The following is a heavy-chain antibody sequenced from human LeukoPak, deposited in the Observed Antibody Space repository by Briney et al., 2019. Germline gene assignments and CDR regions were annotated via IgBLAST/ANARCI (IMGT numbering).Heavy chain of an antibody. D-gene: IGHD6-6*01. CDR1: GGSISSSSYY. J-gene: IGHJ6*03. V-gene: IGHV4-39*07. Sequence: SETLSLTCTVSGGSISSSSYYWGWIRQPPGKGLEWIGSIYYSGSTYYNPSLKSRVTISVDTPKNQFSLKLSSLTPAHAAVYYCARVRAARNLYYYYYYMAVWGKGTTVTVSS. CDR3: ARVRAARNLYYYYYYMAV. CDR2: IYYSGST.